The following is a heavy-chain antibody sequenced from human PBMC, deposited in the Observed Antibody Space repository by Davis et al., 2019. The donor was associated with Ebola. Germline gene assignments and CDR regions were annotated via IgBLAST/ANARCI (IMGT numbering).Heavy chain of an antibody. Sequence: GESLKIFCAASRFTFSSYEMNWVRQAPGKGLEWVSYISSSGSTIYYADSVKGRFTISRDNSKNTLYLQINSLRAEDTALFYCARGSYCTSRTCLFDYWGQGTLVTVSS. V-gene: IGHV3-48*03. D-gene: IGHD2-8*01. J-gene: IGHJ4*02. CDR1: RFTFSSYE. CDR2: ISSSGSTI. CDR3: ARGSYCTSRTCLFDY.